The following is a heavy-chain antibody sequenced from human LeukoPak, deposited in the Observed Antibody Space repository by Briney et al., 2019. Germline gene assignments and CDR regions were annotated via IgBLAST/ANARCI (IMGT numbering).Heavy chain of an antibody. CDR2: ISYAANYK. V-gene: IGHV3-30*18. Sequence: GGSLRLSCVASGFTFSNYGMHWVRQAHGKGLEWVAVISYAANYKYYADSVKGRFTISRDNSKNTLYLQMNSLGGEDTAVYYCAKDLEGMRSYDHYGMDVWGQGTTVTVSS. D-gene: IGHD5-24*01. CDR3: AKDLEGMRSYDHYGMDV. CDR1: GFTFSNYG. J-gene: IGHJ6*02.